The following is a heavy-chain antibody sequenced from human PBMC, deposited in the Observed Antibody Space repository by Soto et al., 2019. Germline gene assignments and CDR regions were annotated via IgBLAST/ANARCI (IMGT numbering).Heavy chain of an antibody. CDR1: GFTFSDYY. V-gene: IGHV3-11*01. Sequence: QVQLVESGGGLVKPGGSLRLSCAASGFTFSDYYMSWIRQAPGKGLEWVSYISSSGSTVYYADSVTGRSTISRVNAKNSLYLPMKSLRAEDTAVYYCARVGDEWGYYYYMDVWGKGTTVTVSS. D-gene: IGHD3-16*01. J-gene: IGHJ6*03. CDR3: ARVGDEWGYYYYMDV. CDR2: ISSSGSTV.